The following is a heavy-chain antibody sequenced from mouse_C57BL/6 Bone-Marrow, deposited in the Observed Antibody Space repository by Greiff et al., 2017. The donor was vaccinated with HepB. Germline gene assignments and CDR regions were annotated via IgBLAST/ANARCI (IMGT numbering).Heavy chain of an antibody. V-gene: IGHV5-12*01. D-gene: IGHD2-3*01. CDR2: ISNGGGST. Sequence: EVKVVESGGGLVQPGGSLKLSCAASGFTFSDYYMYWVRQTPEKRLEWVAYISNGGGSTYYPDTVKGRFTISRDNAKNTLYLQMSRLKSEDTAMYYCAREKGGYYPAWFAYWGQGTLVTVSA. J-gene: IGHJ3*01. CDR3: AREKGGYYPAWFAY. CDR1: GFTFSDYY.